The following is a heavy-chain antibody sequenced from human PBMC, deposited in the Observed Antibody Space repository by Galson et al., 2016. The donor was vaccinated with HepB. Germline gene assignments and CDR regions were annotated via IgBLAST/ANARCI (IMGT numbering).Heavy chain of an antibody. D-gene: IGHD1-20*01. CDR3: ARADNWNVHAFDI. J-gene: IGHJ3*02. CDR1: GDSISSPRW. V-gene: IGHV4/OR15-8*03. Sequence: SETLSLTCVVSGDSISSPRWWTWVRQPPGKGLEWIGEIYHSGSTNYNPSLKSRVTISLEKSQNQLSLNLSSVTAADTAVYFCARADNWNVHAFDIWGRGTMVTVSS. CDR2: IYHSGST.